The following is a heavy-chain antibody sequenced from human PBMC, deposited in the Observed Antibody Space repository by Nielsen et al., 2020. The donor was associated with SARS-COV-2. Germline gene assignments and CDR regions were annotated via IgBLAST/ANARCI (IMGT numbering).Heavy chain of an antibody. V-gene: IGHV1-46*01. CDR1: GYTFTSYY. CDR2: INPSGGST. CDR3: ARERPACSGGSCYYYYYYGMDV. D-gene: IGHD2-15*01. Sequence: ASVKVSCKASGYTFTSYYMHWVRQAPGQGLEWMGIINPSGGSTSYAQKFQGRVTMTRDTSTSTVYMELSSLRSEDTAVYYCARERPACSGGSCYYYYYYGMDVWGQGTTVTVS. J-gene: IGHJ6*02.